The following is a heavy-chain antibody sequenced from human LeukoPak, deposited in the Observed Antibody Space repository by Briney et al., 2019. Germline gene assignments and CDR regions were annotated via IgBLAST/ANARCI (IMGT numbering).Heavy chain of an antibody. Sequence: SVKVSCKASGGTFSSYAISWVRQAPGQGLEWIGGIIPIFGTANYAQKFQGRVTITADESTSTAYMELSSLRSEDTAVYYCARVAVVRGVEDAYYYYYMDVWGKGTTVTVSS. J-gene: IGHJ6*03. D-gene: IGHD3-10*01. CDR1: GGTFSSYA. CDR3: ARVAVVRGVEDAYYYYYMDV. CDR2: IIPIFGTA. V-gene: IGHV1-69*13.